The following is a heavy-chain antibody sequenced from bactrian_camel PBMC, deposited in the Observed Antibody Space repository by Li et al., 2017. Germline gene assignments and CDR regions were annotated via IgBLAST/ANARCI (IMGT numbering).Heavy chain of an antibody. J-gene: IGHJ4*01. Sequence: HVQLVESGGGSVQPGGSLKLSCTTSEATYSIHCMGWFRQAPGKEREGVVTTYAPGGNTQYRDSVQGRFIISRDKTKNTVYLQMNDLKPEDTGTYYCAASTTLPGCQTLTPNYWGQGTQVTVS. CDR2: YAPGGNT. D-gene: IGHD1*01. V-gene: IGHV3S53*01. CDR3: AASTTLPGCQTLTPNY. CDR1: EATYSIHC.